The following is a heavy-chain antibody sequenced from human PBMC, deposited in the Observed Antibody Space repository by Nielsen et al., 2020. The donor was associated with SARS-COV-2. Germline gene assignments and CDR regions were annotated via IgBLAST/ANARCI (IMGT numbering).Heavy chain of an antibody. CDR1: GGTFSSYA. CDR2: IIPIFGTA. J-gene: IGHJ4*02. Sequence: SVKVSCEASGGTFSSYAISWVRQAPGQGLEWMGGIIPIFGTANYAQKFQGRVTITADESTSTAYMELSSLRSEDTAVYYCARRYSSGRGMYYFDYWGQGTLVTVSS. CDR3: ARRYSSGRGMYYFDY. D-gene: IGHD6-19*01. V-gene: IGHV1-69*13.